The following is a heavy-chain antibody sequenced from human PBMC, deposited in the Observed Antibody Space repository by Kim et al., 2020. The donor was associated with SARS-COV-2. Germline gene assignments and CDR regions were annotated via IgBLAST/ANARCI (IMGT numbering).Heavy chain of an antibody. CDR3: AKVGPDSFDY. CDR2: INAGDGRT. Sequence: GGSLRLSCAASGFTFSHYAMSWVRQAPGKGLEWVSSINAGDGRTFYAESVNGRFTISRDNSKNTLSLQMNSLRAEDTAIYYCAKVGPDSFDYWGQGTLVTVSS. J-gene: IGHJ4*02. CDR1: GFTFSHYA. V-gene: IGHV3-23*01.